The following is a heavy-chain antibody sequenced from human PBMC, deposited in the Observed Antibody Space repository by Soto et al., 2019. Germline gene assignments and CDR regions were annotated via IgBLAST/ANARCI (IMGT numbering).Heavy chain of an antibody. CDR2: TNQDGSII. CDR1: GFTFSSYW. CDR3: RGDVGGGGGF. V-gene: IGHV3-74*01. D-gene: IGHD3-16*01. J-gene: IGHJ4*02. Sequence: EVQLVESGGGLVQPGGSLRLSCAASGFTFSSYWMHWVRQAPGKGLVWVSRTNQDGSIIDYADSVKGRFTISRDNEKSKLYLKRKSGRVEDTVVYYCRGDVGGGGGFWGPGTLVTVSS.